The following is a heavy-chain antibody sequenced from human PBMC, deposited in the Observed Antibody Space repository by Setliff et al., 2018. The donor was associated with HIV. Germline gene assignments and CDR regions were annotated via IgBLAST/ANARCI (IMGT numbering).Heavy chain of an antibody. CDR1: RFTFNDYW. Sequence: LRLSWVASRFTFNDYWMSWVRQAPGKGLEWVANIDREGSETNDVDSVKGRFTISRDNARSSMYLQMNSLRAEDTAIYYCARKFRPGHGVDVWGQGTTVTVSS. CDR2: IDREGSET. D-gene: IGHD3-10*01. CDR3: ARKFRPGHGVDV. J-gene: IGHJ6*02. V-gene: IGHV3-7*01.